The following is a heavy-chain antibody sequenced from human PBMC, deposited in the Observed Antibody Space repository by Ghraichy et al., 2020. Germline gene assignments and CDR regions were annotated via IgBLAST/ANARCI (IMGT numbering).Heavy chain of an antibody. CDR3: TRNGVRITMLPPTRASHATDYGMAG. CDR1: GFTFSSYS. Sequence: GGSLRLSCAASGFTFSSYSMNWVRQAPGKGLEWVSSMSSSSSDIYYADAVKGRFIISRDNAKKSLFLQMTSLRDEDTAVYYCTRNGVRITMLPPTRASHATDYGMAGSGEPTSVT. V-gene: IGHV3-21*01. CDR2: MSSSSSDI. D-gene: IGHD3-10*01. J-gene: IGHJ6*01.